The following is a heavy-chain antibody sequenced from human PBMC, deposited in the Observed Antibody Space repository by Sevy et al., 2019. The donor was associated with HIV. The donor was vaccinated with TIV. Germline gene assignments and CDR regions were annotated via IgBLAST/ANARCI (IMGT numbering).Heavy chain of an antibody. CDR3: AKDLAGPGRRYFDY. Sequence: GGSLRLSCAASGFTFSNYGMHWVRQVPGKGLEWVTFIRYDGSDKYYAASVKGRFTISRDDSKNTLYLQMNSLRAEDTAIYYCAKDLAGPGRRYFDYWGQGTLVTVSS. J-gene: IGHJ4*02. CDR1: GFTFSNYG. V-gene: IGHV3-30*02. CDR2: IRYDGSDK. D-gene: IGHD6-13*01.